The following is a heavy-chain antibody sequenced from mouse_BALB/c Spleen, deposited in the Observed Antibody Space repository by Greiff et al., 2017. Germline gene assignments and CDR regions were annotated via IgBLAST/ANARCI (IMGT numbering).Heavy chain of an antibody. CDR1: GFTFTDYY. CDR2: IRNKANGYTT. Sequence: EVQLQQSGGGLVQPGGSLRLSCATSGFTFTDYYMSWVRQPPGKALEWLGFIRNKANGYTTEYSASVKGRFTISRDNSQSILYLQMNTLRAEDSATYYCARGELFAYWGQGTLVTVSA. CDR3: ARGELFAY. D-gene: IGHD1-1*01. V-gene: IGHV7-3*02. J-gene: IGHJ3*01.